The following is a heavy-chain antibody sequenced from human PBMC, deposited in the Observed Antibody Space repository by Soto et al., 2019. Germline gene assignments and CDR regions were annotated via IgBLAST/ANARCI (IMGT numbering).Heavy chain of an antibody. D-gene: IGHD2-15*01. CDR3: TTDHVRSRLEYCSGGSCYLSDP. CDR1: GFTFSNAW. J-gene: IGHJ5*02. CDR2: IKSKTDGGTT. V-gene: IGHV3-15*01. Sequence: GSLRLSCAASGFTFSNAWMSWVRQAPGKGLEWVGRIKSKTDGGTTDYAAPVKGRFTISRDDSKNTLYLQMNSLKTEDTAVYYCTTDHVRSRLEYCSGGSCYLSDPWGQGTLVTVSS.